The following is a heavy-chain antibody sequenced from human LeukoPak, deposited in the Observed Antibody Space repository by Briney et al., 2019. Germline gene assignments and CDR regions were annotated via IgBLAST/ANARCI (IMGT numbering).Heavy chain of an antibody. Sequence: PGGSLRLSCAASGFSFSSYWMHWVRQAPGKGLVWVSRIDTDGGTTAYADSVKGRFTISRDNAKNTLFLQMNSLRAEDTATYYCTRGGTTFDYWGQGTLVTVSS. CDR3: TRGGTTFDY. J-gene: IGHJ4*02. V-gene: IGHV3-74*01. CDR2: IDTDGGTT. D-gene: IGHD1-1*01. CDR1: GFSFSSYW.